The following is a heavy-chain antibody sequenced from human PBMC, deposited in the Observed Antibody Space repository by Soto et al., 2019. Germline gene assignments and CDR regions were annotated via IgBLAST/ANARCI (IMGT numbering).Heavy chain of an antibody. Sequence: QVQLVESGGGVVQPGRSLGLSCTASGFTFSNYGMHWVRQAPDKGLEWVALIWYDGSSKYYADSVKGRFTISRDNSKNTLFLQMNSLRAEDTAVYYCARGRFDDGSAYWYFDLWGRGTLVTVSS. V-gene: IGHV3-33*01. CDR1: GFTFSNYG. CDR3: ARGRFDDGSAYWYFDL. J-gene: IGHJ2*01. D-gene: IGHD3-22*01. CDR2: IWYDGSSK.